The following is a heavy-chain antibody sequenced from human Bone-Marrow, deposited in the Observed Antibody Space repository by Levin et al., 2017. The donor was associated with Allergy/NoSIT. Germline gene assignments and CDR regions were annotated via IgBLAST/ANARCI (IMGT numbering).Heavy chain of an antibody. CDR3: ARVGYDSSGYYGDAFDS. CDR2: TYYRSKWYN. Sequence: PSETLSLTCAISGDSVSSNSAAWNWIRQSPSRGLEWLGRTYYRSKWYNDYAVSVKSRITINPDTSKNQFSLQLNSVTPEDTAVYYCARVGYDSSGYYGDAFDSWGQGTMVTVSS. V-gene: IGHV6-1*01. J-gene: IGHJ3*02. CDR1: GDSVSSNSAA. D-gene: IGHD3-22*01.